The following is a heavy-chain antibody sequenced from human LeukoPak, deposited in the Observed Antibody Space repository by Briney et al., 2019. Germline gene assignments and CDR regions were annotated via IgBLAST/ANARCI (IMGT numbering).Heavy chain of an antibody. CDR1: GGSISSYY. D-gene: IGHD3-9*01. J-gene: IGHJ4*02. Sequence: SETLSLTCTVSGGSISSYYWSWIRQPPGKGLEWIGYIYYSGSTNYNPSLKSRVTISVDTSKNQFSLKLSSVTAADTAVYYCARWDDILTGRYSRGFDYWGQGTLVTVSS. CDR2: IYYSGST. CDR3: ARWDDILTGRYSRGFDY. V-gene: IGHV4-59*01.